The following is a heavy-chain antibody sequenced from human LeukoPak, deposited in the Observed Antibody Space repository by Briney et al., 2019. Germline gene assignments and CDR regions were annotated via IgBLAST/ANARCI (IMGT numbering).Heavy chain of an antibody. D-gene: IGHD3-10*01. CDR3: HRGFDY. J-gene: IGHJ4*02. CDR2: IYYSGST. Sequence: SETLSLTCTVSGGSIRSYYWSWIRQPPGKGLEWIGYIYYSGSTNYNPSLKSRVTISVDTSRNQFSLNLSSVTAADTAVYYCHRGFDYWGQGTLVTVSP. CDR1: GGSIRSYY. V-gene: IGHV4-59*08.